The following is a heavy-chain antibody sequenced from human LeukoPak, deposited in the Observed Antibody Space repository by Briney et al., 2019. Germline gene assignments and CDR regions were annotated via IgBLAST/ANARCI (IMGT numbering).Heavy chain of an antibody. J-gene: IGHJ4*02. V-gene: IGHV3-33*06. D-gene: IGHD1-26*01. Sequence: PGGSLRLSCAASGFTFSSYGMHWVRQAPGKGLEWVAVIWYDGSNKYYADSVKGRFTISRDNSKNTLYLQMNSLRAADTAVYYCAKAHHSGSYPHFDYWGQGTLVTVSS. CDR2: IWYDGSNK. CDR3: AKAHHSGSYPHFDY. CDR1: GFTFSSYG.